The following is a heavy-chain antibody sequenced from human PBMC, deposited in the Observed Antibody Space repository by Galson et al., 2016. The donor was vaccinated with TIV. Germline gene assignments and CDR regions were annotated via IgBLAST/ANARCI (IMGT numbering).Heavy chain of an antibody. CDR3: ARGATVTPYSFFDY. V-gene: IGHV1-18*01. CDR1: GYTFTSYG. CDR2: ISTYNGNT. D-gene: IGHD4-17*01. J-gene: IGHJ4*02. Sequence: SVKVSCKASGYTFTSYGISWVRQAPGQGLEWMGWISTYNGNTNYVQKLQGRVTMTTDTSTSTAYMELRSLRSDDTAVYYCARGATVTPYSFFDYWGQGTLVTVFS.